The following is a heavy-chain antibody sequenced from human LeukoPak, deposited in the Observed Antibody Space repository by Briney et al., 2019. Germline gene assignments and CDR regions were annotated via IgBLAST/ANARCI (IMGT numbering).Heavy chain of an antibody. J-gene: IGHJ4*02. CDR1: GGSISSSSYH. CDR2: MSYSGAT. D-gene: IGHD2-15*01. V-gene: IGHV4-39*01. Sequence: SETLSLTCTVSGGSISSSSYHWGWIRHSPGEGLQWITSMSYSGATYYNPSLQSRVTISVDTSKTQFSLKLYSVTAADTGVYYCARHCRVVLVVRVARGDYFVYLGQGTLVTVPS. CDR3: ARHCRVVLVVRVARGDYFVY.